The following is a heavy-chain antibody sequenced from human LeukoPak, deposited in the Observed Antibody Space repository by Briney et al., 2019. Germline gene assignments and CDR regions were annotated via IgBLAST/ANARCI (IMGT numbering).Heavy chain of an antibody. V-gene: IGHV4-61*02. CDR1: GGSISSGSYY. Sequence: SQTLSLTCTVSGGSISSGSYYWSWIRQPAGKGLEWIGRIYTSGSTNYNPSLKSRVTISVDTSKNQFSLKLSSVTAADTAVYYCASVAYYYGSGSYYNDDYWGQGTLVTVSS. CDR2: IYTSGST. J-gene: IGHJ4*02. CDR3: ASVAYYYGSGSYYNDDY. D-gene: IGHD3-10*01.